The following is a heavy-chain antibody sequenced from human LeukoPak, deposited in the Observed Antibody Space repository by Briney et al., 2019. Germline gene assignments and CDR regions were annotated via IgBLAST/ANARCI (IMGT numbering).Heavy chain of an antibody. CDR1: GYTFTSYW. CDR3: ARLAVGGSSPFDY. V-gene: IGHV5-51*01. Sequence: GESLKISCKGSGYTFTSYWIGGVRQMPGKGLEWMGVIFPGDPDTRYSPSFQGQVTISADKSISTAYLQWSSLKASDTAMYYCARLAVGGSSPFDYWGQGTLVTVSS. CDR2: IFPGDPDT. J-gene: IGHJ4*02. D-gene: IGHD4-23*01.